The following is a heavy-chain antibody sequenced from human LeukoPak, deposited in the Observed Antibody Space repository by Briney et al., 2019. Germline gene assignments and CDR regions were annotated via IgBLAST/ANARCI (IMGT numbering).Heavy chain of an antibody. CDR1: GYSFNTYW. J-gene: IGHJ4*02. V-gene: IGHV5-51*01. D-gene: IGHD6-19*01. CDR2: IYPGDSDT. CDR3: ARTPQWLVYYFDY. Sequence: GESLKISCKGSGYSFNTYWIAWVRQMPGKGLEWMGIIYPGDSDTRYSPSFQGQVTISADKSISTAYLQWSSLKASDTAMYYCARTPQWLVYYFDYWGQGTLVTVSS.